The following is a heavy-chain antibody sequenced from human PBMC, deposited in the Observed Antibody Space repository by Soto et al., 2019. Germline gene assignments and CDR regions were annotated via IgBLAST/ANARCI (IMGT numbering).Heavy chain of an antibody. CDR3: AKDHWDPYYYDSCGYYSSPQDAFDI. D-gene: IGHD3-22*01. V-gene: IGHV3-23*01. CDR2: ISGSGGST. J-gene: IGHJ3*02. CDR1: GFTFSSYA. Sequence: PGGSLRLSCAASGFTFSSYAMSWVRQAPGKGLEWVSAISGSGGSTYYADSVKGRFTISRDNSKNTLYLQMNSLRAEDTAVYYCAKDHWDPYYYDSCGYYSSPQDAFDIWAQGTIVTVSS.